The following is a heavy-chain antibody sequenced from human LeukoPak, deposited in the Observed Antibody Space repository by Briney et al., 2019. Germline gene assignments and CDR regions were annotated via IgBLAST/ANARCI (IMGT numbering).Heavy chain of an antibody. J-gene: IGHJ4*02. D-gene: IGHD2/OR15-2a*01. CDR2: ISGSGGST. CDR3: AKDHPLVTLYPYYFDY. V-gene: IGHV3-23*01. CDR1: GFTFNTYA. Sequence: QPGGSLRLSCAASGFTFNTYAMSWVRQAPGRGLEWVSAISGSGGSTYYADSVKGRFTISRDNSKNTLYLQMNSLRAEDTAVYFCAKDHPLVTLYPYYFDYWGQGALVTVSS.